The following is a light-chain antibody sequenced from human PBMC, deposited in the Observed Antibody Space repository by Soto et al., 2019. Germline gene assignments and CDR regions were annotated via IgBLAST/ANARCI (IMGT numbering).Light chain of an antibody. CDR2: DVT. J-gene: IGLJ3*02. CDR1: SGDVGVYNY. CDR3: CSYAGSDTLV. V-gene: IGLV2-11*01. Sequence: QSALTQPRSVSGSPGQSVTISCTGTSGDVGVYNYVSWYQQHPDKAPRLMIYDVTHRPSGVPDRFSGSRSGNTASLTNSGLQAEDEADYYCCSYAGSDTLVFGGGTKLTVL.